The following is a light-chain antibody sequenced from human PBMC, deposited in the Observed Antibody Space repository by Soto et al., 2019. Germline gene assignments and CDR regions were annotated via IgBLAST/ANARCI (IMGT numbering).Light chain of an antibody. CDR1: SSDVGSYNL. CDR2: EGG. Sequence: QSVLTQPASVSGSPGQSITISCTGTSSDVGSYNLVSWYQQLPGQAPKLLIYEGGKRPSGVFNRFSDSKSGNTASLTISGLQAEDEAAYYCCSYTGTTTYVFGPGTKLTVL. V-gene: IGLV2-23*01. J-gene: IGLJ1*01. CDR3: CSYTGTTTYV.